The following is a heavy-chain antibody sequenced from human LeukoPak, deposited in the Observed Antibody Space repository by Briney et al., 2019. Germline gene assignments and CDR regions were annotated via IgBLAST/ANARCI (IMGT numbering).Heavy chain of an antibody. CDR3: ATGTTGTTRRYYYYYYMDV. Sequence: SETLSLTCTVSGGSIRSYYWSWIRQPPGKGLEWIGYIYHSGSTYYNPSLKSRVTISVDRSKNQFSLKLSSVTAADTAVYYCATGTTGTTRRYYYYYYMDVWGKGTTVTVSS. D-gene: IGHD1-1*01. CDR2: IYHSGST. J-gene: IGHJ6*03. CDR1: GGSIRSYY. V-gene: IGHV4-30-2*01.